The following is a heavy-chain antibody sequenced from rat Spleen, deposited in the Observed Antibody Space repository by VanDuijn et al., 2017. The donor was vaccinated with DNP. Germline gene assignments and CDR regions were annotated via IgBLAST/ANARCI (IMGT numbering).Heavy chain of an antibody. J-gene: IGHJ4*01. Sequence: QVQLKESGPDMVQPSQTLSLTCAVSGFSLTDFNVHWVRQPPGKVLEWIAAISSDGSTYYNSVFKSRLSISRDTSKSQVFLKMNSLQTEDTAIYFCTRSLIEWDYVMDAWGQGTSVTVSS. CDR1: GFSLTDFN. CDR2: ISSDGST. D-gene: IGHD1-1*01. CDR3: TRSLIEWDYVMDA. V-gene: IGHV2S12*01.